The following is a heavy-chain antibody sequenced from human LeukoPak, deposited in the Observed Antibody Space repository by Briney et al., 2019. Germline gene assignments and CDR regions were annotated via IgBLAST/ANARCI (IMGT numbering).Heavy chain of an antibody. CDR3: AKEFMLRTVCSSTSCYDIGAFDY. J-gene: IGHJ4*02. D-gene: IGHD2-2*01. CDR2: ISGSGGST. CDR1: GFTSSSYA. Sequence: PGGSLRVSCEASGFTSSSYAMSWVRQAPGKGLEWVSGISGSGGSTYNADFVKGRFTISRDNSKNTLYLQMNSLRAEDTAVYYCAKEFMLRTVCSSTSCYDIGAFDYWGQGTLVTVSS. V-gene: IGHV3-23*01.